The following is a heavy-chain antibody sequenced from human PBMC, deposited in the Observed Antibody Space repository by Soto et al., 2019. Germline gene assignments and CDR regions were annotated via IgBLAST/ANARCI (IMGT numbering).Heavy chain of an antibody. J-gene: IGHJ3*02. CDR2: IIPIFGTA. D-gene: IGHD3-10*01. CDR3: ARGFGDAFDI. V-gene: IGHV1-69*01. Sequence: RQAPGQGLEWMGGIIPIFGTANYAQKFQGRVTVTADESTSTAYMELSSLRFEDTAVYYCARGFGDAFDIWXQGT.